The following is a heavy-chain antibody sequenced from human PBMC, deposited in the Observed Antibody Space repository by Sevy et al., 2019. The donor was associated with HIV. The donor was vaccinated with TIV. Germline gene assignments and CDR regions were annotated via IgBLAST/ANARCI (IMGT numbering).Heavy chain of an antibody. J-gene: IGHJ6*02. Sequence: SETLSLTCTVSGGSVSSDTYYWTWIRQPPGKGLEFIGYIYYNVRINYNPSLKSRVTISVDTSKNQFSLEVTSVTAADTAVYYCTRVGGLTDYGMDVWGQGTTVTVSS. D-gene: IGHD1-26*01. CDR2: IYYNVRI. CDR3: TRVGGLTDYGMDV. CDR1: GGSVSSDTYY. V-gene: IGHV4-61*01.